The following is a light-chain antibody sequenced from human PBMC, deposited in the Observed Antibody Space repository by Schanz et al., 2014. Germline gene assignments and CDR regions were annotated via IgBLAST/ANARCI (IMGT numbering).Light chain of an antibody. CDR2: DTY. CDR1: ETIDSAY. V-gene: IGKV3D-20*01. J-gene: IGKJ1*01. CDR3: QQYGSPPRT. Sequence: EVVLTQSPVTLSLSPGERATLSCGASETIDSAYIAWYQQRPGLAPRLLIFDTYNRATGIPDRFSGSGSGTDFTLTISRLEPEDSAVYYCQQYGSPPRTFGPGTKVEI.